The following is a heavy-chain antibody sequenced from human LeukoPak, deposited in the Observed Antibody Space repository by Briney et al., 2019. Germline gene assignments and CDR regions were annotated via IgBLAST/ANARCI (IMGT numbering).Heavy chain of an antibody. Sequence: ASLKVSCKVSGYTLTELSMHWVRQAPGKGLEWMGGFDPEDGETIYAQKFKGRVTMTEDTSKATASMELSRMRSEDTAVYYCATRRRITIFGVVTPYYYYYMDVWGKGTTVTVSS. CDR1: GYTLTELS. CDR2: FDPEDGET. D-gene: IGHD3-3*01. CDR3: ATRRRITIFGVVTPYYYYYMDV. V-gene: IGHV1-24*01. J-gene: IGHJ6*03.